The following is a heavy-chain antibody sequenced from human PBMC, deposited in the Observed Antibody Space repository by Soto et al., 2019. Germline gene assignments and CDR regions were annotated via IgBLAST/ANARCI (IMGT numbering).Heavy chain of an antibody. CDR3: ARDRGSRRPLWLRGSSYYYGMDV. CDR2: IWYDGSNK. V-gene: IGHV3-33*01. Sequence: QVQLVESGGGVVQPGRSLRLSCAASGFTFSSYGMHWVRQTPGKGLEWVAVIWYDGSNKYYADSVKGRFTISRDNSKNTLYLQMSSLRAEDTAVYYCARDRGSRRPLWLRGSSYYYGMDVWGQGTTVTVSS. J-gene: IGHJ6*02. D-gene: IGHD5-18*01. CDR1: GFTFSSYG.